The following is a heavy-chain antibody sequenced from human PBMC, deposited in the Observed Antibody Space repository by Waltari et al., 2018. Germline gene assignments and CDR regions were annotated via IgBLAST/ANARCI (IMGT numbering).Heavy chain of an antibody. Sequence: QVQLVQSGAEVKKPGASVKVSCKASGYTFTSYAMHWVRQAPGQRLEWMGWINAGNGNTKYSQKFQGRVTITRYTSASTAYMELSSRRSEDTAVYYCASDRRNSGYDYGGYYYYMDVGGKGTTGTVSS. CDR2: INAGNGNT. V-gene: IGHV1-3*01. J-gene: IGHJ6*03. CDR3: ASDRRNSGYDYGGYYYYMDV. CDR1: GYTFTSYA. D-gene: IGHD5-12*01.